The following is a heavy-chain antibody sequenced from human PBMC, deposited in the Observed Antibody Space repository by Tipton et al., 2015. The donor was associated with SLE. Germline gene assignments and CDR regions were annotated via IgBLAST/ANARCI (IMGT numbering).Heavy chain of an antibody. CDR3: AKDKVRYYFDY. CDR1: GFTSSSHG. CDR2: IRYGGSDK. J-gene: IGHJ4*02. V-gene: IGHV3-30*02. Sequence: SLRLSCAASGFTSSSHGMHWVRQAPGKGLEWVAFIRYGGSDKYYADSVKGRFTISRDNSKNTLYLQMNSLRAEDTAVYYCAKDKVRYYFDYWGQGTLVTVYS. D-gene: IGHD3-3*01.